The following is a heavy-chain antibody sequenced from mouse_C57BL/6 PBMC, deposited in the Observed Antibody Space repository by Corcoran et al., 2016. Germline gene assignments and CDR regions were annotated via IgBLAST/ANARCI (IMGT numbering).Heavy chain of an antibody. CDR3: ATPAY. Sequence: EVQLVESGGGLVPPGGSLSLSCVASGFTFSNYYMHWIRQAPGKGLEWLTYISGDSSNIKYADAVKGRFAISRDNGKNTLYLQMSSLRTEDTAVYYCATPAYWGQGTLVTVS. CDR2: ISGDSSNI. V-gene: IGHV5-17*01. CDR1: GFTFSNYY. J-gene: IGHJ3*01.